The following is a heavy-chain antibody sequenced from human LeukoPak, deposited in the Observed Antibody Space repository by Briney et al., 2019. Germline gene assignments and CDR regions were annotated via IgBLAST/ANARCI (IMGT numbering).Heavy chain of an antibody. CDR1: GYSFTSYW. J-gene: IGHJ6*04. V-gene: IGHV5-10-1*01. D-gene: IGHD5-18*01. Sequence: GESLKISCKGSGYSFTSYWISWVRQMPGKGVEWMGRIDPSDSYTNYRPSFQGHVTISADKSISTAYLQWSSLKASDTAMYYCASTDTAKGMDVWGKGTTVTVSS. CDR2: IDPSDSYT. CDR3: ASTDTAKGMDV.